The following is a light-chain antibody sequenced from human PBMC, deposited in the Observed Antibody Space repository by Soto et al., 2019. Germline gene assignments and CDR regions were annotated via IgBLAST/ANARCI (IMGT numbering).Light chain of an antibody. CDR2: DAS. J-gene: IGKJ4*01. CDR3: QQRSNWPSLT. V-gene: IGKV3-11*01. Sequence: PGERATLSCRASQSVSSYLAWYQQKPGQAPRLLIYDASNRATGIPARFSGSGSGTDFTLTISSLEPEDFAVYYCQQRSNWPSLTVGGGTKVEIK. CDR1: QSVSSY.